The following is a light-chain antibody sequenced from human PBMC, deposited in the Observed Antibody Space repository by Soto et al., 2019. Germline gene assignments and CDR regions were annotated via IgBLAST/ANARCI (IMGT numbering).Light chain of an antibody. CDR2: GND. Sequence: QSVLTQPPSVSGAPGQRVTISCTGSRSNIGAGYDVHWYRQLPGTAPKLLIYGNDNRPSGVPDRFSGSKSGTSASLAITGLQAEDEANYYCQTHDSSLSSYVFGTGTKLTVL. V-gene: IGLV1-40*01. J-gene: IGLJ1*01. CDR1: RSNIGAGYD. CDR3: QTHDSSLSSYV.